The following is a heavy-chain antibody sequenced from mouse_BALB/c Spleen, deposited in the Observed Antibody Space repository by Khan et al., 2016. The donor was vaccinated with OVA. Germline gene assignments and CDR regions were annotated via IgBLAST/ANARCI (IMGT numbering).Heavy chain of an antibody. Sequence: VQLQQSGPGLVKPSQSLSLTCTVTGYSITSGYGWNWLRQFPGNKLEWMGYISYSGSTTYNPSLKSRISITRDTSKNQFFLQLNSVTTEDTATYYFARTARIKYWGQGTTLTVSS. CDR3: ARTARIKY. V-gene: IGHV3-2*02. CDR2: ISYSGST. CDR1: GYSITSGYG. J-gene: IGHJ2*01. D-gene: IGHD1-2*01.